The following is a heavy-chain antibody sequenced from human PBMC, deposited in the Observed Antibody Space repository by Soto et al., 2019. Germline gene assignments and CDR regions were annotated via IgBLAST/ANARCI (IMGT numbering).Heavy chain of an antibody. CDR1: GFTFGDFG. CDR2: IRNDIYDETT. Sequence: PGGSLRLSCTASGFTFGDFGMNWVRQAPGKGLEWIAFIRNDIYDETTEYAASVKGRFTISRDDSKSMAFLQMDSLQTEDTAVYFCTRGRDGYNPYYFHFWGQGALVTVSS. D-gene: IGHD5-12*01. V-gene: IGHV3-49*04. CDR3: TRGRDGYNPYYFHF. J-gene: IGHJ4*02.